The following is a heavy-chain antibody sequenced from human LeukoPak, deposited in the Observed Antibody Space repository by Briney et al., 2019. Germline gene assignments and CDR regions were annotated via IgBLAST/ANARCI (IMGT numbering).Heavy chain of an antibody. V-gene: IGHV3-11*04. CDR1: GFTFSDYY. Sequence: PGGSLRLSCAASGFTFSDYYMSWIRQAPGKGLEWVSYISSSGSTIYYADSVKGRFTISRDNAKNSLYLQMNSLRAEDTAVYYCARADFWSGYYGPTYYMDVWGKGTTVTVSS. CDR3: ARADFWSGYYGPTYYMDV. J-gene: IGHJ6*03. CDR2: ISSSGSTI. D-gene: IGHD3-3*01.